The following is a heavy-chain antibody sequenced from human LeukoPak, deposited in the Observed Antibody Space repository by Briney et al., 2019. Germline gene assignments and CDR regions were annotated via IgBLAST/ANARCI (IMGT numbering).Heavy chain of an antibody. D-gene: IGHD5-18*01. CDR3: ARDDPDTAMVN. Sequence: AAVKVSCKASGYTFTSYGISWVRQAPGHGVEWMGWISAYNGNTHYAQKLQGRVTMTTDTSTSTAYMELRSLRSDDTAMYYCARDDPDTAMVNWGQGTLVTVSS. CDR2: ISAYNGNT. CDR1: GYTFTSYG. V-gene: IGHV1-18*04. J-gene: IGHJ4*02.